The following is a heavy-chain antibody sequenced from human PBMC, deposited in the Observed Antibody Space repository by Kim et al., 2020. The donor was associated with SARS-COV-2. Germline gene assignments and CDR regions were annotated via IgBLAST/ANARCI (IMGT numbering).Heavy chain of an antibody. J-gene: IGHJ4*02. V-gene: IGHV4-34*01. CDR3: ARRLSNTSGWGSHYCDL. D-gene: IGHD3-10*01. Sequence: SETLSLTCAVYGGSFSGYYWSWIRQPPGKGLEWIGEINHSGRTNYNPSHKSRVTISVDTSKNQFSLKLTSVTAADTDVYYCARRLSNTSGWGSHYCDLWGQGTLVTVSS. CDR1: GGSFSGYY. CDR2: INHSGRT.